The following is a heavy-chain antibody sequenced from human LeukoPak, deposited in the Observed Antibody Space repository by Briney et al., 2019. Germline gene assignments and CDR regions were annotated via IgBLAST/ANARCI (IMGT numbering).Heavy chain of an antibody. CDR2: IDPSDSYT. J-gene: IGHJ4*02. D-gene: IGHD4-17*01. CDR3: ARHGGAFDY. V-gene: IGHV5-10-1*01. Sequence: GESLRISCKDSEXSFTRYWISWVRQMPGKGLEWMGRIDPSDSYTNYSPSFQGHVTLSADKSISTAYLQWSSLKASDSAMYYCARHGGAFDYWGQGTLVTVSS. CDR1: EXSFTRYW.